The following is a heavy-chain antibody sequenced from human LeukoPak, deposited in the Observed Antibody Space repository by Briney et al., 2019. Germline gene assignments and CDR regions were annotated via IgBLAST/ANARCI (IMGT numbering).Heavy chain of an antibody. V-gene: IGHV1-18*01. CDR2: ISAYNGNT. CDR1: GYTFTSYD. D-gene: IGHD2-2*02. J-gene: IGHJ5*02. Sequence: ASVKVSCKASGYTFTSYDINWVRQATGQGLEWMGWISAYNGNTNYAQKLQGRVTMTTDTSTSTAYMELRSLRSDDTAVYYCAMRYCSSTSCYNWFDPWGQGTLVTVSS. CDR3: AMRYCSSTSCYNWFDP.